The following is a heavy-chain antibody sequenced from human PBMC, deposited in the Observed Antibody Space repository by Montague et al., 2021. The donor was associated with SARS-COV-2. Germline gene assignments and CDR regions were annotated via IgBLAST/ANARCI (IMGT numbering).Heavy chain of an antibody. V-gene: IGHV3-33*06. J-gene: IGHJ6*02. CDR2: MWNEGSKK. Sequence: SLRLSCAASGFTFRSYGMFWVRQAPGKGLEWVAVMWNEGSKKYYSDSVKGLLTISRDNSKNTLYLHMNSLRAEDTAVYYCAKETIAYGMDVWGQGTTVTVS. CDR1: GFTFRSYG. D-gene: IGHD4/OR15-4a*01. CDR3: AKETIAYGMDV.